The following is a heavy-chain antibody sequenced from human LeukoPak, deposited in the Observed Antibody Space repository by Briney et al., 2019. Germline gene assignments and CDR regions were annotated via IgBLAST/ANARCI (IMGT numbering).Heavy chain of an antibody. CDR2: ISGSGGST. J-gene: IGHJ4*02. CDR3: AKEGYSSQPGPY. CDR1: GFTFTAYW. V-gene: IGHV3-23*01. D-gene: IGHD6-19*01. Sequence: GGSLRLSCAASGFTFTAYWMTWVRQAPGKGLEWVSAISGSGGSTYYADSVKGRFTISRDNSKNTLYLQMNSLRAEDTAVYYCAKEGYSSQPGPYWGQGTLVTVSS.